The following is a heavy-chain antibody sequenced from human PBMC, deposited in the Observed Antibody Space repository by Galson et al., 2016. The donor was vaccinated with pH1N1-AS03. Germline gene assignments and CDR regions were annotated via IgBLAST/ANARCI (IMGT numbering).Heavy chain of an antibody. V-gene: IGHV6-1*01. D-gene: IGHD6-6*01. J-gene: IGHJ5*02. CDR1: GDSVSSNSAA. CDR3: ASGHYSSSFYWFDP. Sequence: CAISGDSVSSNSAAWNWIRQSPSRGLEWLGRTYYRSKWYNDYAVSVKSRITINPDTSKNKFSLQLNSVTPESTAVYYCASGHYSSSFYWFDPWGQGTLVTVSS. CDR2: TYYRSKWYN.